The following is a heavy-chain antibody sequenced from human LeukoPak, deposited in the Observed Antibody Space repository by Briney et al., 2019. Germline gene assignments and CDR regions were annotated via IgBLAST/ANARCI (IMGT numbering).Heavy chain of an antibody. CDR1: GGTFSSYA. CDR3: ARDPPHPDIVVAPAAIDALDI. Sequence: GASVKVSCKASGGTFSSYAISWVRQAPGQGLEWMGGIIPIFGTANYAQKFQGRVTITADESTSTAYMELSSLRSEDTAVYYCARDPPHPDIVVAPAAIDALDIWGQGTMVTVSS. J-gene: IGHJ3*02. CDR2: IIPIFGTA. V-gene: IGHV1-69*13. D-gene: IGHD2-2*01.